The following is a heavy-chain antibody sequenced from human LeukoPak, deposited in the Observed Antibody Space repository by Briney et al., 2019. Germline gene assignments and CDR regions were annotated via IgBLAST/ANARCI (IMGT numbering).Heavy chain of an antibody. Sequence: SVKVSCKASGGTFSSYAISWVRQAPGQGLEWMGGIIPIFGTANYAQKFQGRVTITADESTSTVYMELSSLRSEDTAVYYCATPGTTVTTEVYYYYGMDVWGQGTTVTVSS. CDR1: GGTFSSYA. CDR2: IIPIFGTA. D-gene: IGHD4-17*01. CDR3: ATPGTTVTTEVYYYYGMDV. J-gene: IGHJ6*02. V-gene: IGHV1-69*13.